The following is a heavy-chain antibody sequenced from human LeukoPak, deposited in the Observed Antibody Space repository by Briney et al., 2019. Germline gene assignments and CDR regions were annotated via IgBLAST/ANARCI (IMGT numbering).Heavy chain of an antibody. D-gene: IGHD2-2*01. CDR2: IKQDGSEK. CDR3: ARDHVVVVSAANNWFDP. CDR1: GFTFSSYW. Sequence: GGSLRLSCAASGFTFSSYWMSWVRQAPGKGLEWVANIKQDGSEKYYVDSVKGRFTISRDNAKNSLYLQMNSLRAEDTAVYYCARDHVVVVSAANNWFDPWGQGTLVTVSS. V-gene: IGHV3-7*01. J-gene: IGHJ5*02.